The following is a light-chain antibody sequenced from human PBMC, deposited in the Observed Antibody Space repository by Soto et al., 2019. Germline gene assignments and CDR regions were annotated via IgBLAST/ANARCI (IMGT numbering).Light chain of an antibody. J-gene: IGKJ4*01. V-gene: IGKV3D-20*01. CDR3: QQFGTSPRT. Sequence: EIVLTQSPALLSVSPGQGATLSCGASQTVASNNLAWYQLKPGLAPRLLIFDASYRATGIPDRFSGSVSGTVFTLTISRLEPEDSAVYYCQQFGTSPRTFGGGTQVEIK. CDR2: DAS. CDR1: QTVASNN.